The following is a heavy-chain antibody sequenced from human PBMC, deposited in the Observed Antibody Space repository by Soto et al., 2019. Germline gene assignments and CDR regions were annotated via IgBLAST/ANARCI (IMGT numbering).Heavy chain of an antibody. D-gene: IGHD3-10*01. CDR2: ISYDGSNK. J-gene: IGHJ6*02. CDR3: ARDLITDNYGMDV. CDR1: GFTFSSYA. V-gene: IGHV3-30-3*01. Sequence: QVQLVESGGGVVQPGRSLRLSCAASGFTFSSYAMHWVRQAPGKGLEWVAVISYDGSNKYYADSVKGRFTISRDNSKNTLYLQMHSLRAEDTAVYYCARDLITDNYGMDVWGQGTTVTVYS.